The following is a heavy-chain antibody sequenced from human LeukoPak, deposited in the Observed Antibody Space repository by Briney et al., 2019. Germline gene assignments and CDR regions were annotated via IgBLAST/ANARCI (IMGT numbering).Heavy chain of an antibody. Sequence: KPSETLSLTCSVSGGSISSSTSSYYCGWIRQPPGKGLEWIGGTYHSGTTYYNPSLKSRVTISLDTSKNQFSLKLSSVTAADTAVYYCARRSSSSWSAFDIWGQGTMVTVSS. J-gene: IGHJ3*02. CDR3: ARRSSSSWSAFDI. CDR2: TYHSGTT. D-gene: IGHD6-13*01. V-gene: IGHV4-39*01. CDR1: GGSISSSTSSYY.